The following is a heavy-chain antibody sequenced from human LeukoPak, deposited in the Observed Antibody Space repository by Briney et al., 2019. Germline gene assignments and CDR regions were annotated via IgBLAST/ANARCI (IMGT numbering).Heavy chain of an antibody. Sequence: PSETLSLTCTVSGGSISSSSYSWGWIRQPPGKGLEWIGSIYYSGSTYYNPSLKSRVTISVDASKNQFSLKLSSVTAADTAVYYCASLTYYYDSSGYYPEPHFDYWGQGTLVTVSS. CDR2: IYYSGST. V-gene: IGHV4-39*01. D-gene: IGHD3-22*01. CDR1: GGSISSSSYS. CDR3: ASLTYYYDSSGYYPEPHFDY. J-gene: IGHJ4*02.